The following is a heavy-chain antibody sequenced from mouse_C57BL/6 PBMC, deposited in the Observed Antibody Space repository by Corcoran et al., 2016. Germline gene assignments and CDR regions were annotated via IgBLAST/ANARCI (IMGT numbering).Heavy chain of an antibody. CDR2: ISYDGSN. Sequence: DVQFQESGPGLVKPSQSLSLTCSVTGYSITSGYYWNWIRQFPGNKLEWMGYISYDGSNNYNPSLKNRISITRDTSKNQFFLKLNSVTTEDTATYYYANAMDYWGQGTSVTVSS. CDR3: ANAMDY. CDR1: GYSITSGYY. J-gene: IGHJ4*01. V-gene: IGHV3-6*01.